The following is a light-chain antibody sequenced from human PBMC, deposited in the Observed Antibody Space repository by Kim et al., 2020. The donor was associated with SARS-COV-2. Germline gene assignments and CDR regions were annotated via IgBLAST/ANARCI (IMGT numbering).Light chain of an antibody. CDR1: SSDVGAYNY. CDR2: DVS. Sequence: QSALTQPASVSGSPGQSITISCTGTSSDVGAYNYVSWYQQHPGKAPKLMIYDVSNRPSGVSTRFSGSKSGNTASLTISGLQAEDEADYYCSSYTSSSTPLVFGGGTQLTVL. CDR3: SSYTSSSTPLV. V-gene: IGLV2-14*03. J-gene: IGLJ2*01.